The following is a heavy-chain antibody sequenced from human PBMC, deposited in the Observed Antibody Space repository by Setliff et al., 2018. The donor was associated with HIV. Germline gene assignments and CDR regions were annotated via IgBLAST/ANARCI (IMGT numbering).Heavy chain of an antibody. CDR1: GFTFWSHS. D-gene: IGHD6-13*01. V-gene: IGHV3-48*04. CDR2: ISSSGSTI. Sequence: GGSLRLSCAASGFTFWSHSMLWVRQAPGKGLEWVSYISSSGSTIYYADSVKGRFTISRDNAKNSLYLQMNSLRAEDTAVYYCARGEYSSSWYGAYYYYGMDVWGQGTTVTVSS. CDR3: ARGEYSSSWYGAYYYYGMDV. J-gene: IGHJ6*02.